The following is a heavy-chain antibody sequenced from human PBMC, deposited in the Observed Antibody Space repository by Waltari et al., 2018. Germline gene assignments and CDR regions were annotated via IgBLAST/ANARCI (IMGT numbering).Heavy chain of an antibody. J-gene: IGHJ6*03. CDR3: IRQNDYNTLDV. V-gene: IGHV3-73*02. Sequence: EVQLVESGGGLVQPGGSLKLPCVTSGFICSGHVIHWVRQAPGKGLEWVGRIRSESNSYATKYSASLNGRFIISRDDSTNTAYLLMNSLKIEDTAVYYCIRQNDYNTLDVWGKGTTVTIS. D-gene: IGHD4-4*01. CDR1: GFICSGHV. CDR2: IRSESNSYAT.